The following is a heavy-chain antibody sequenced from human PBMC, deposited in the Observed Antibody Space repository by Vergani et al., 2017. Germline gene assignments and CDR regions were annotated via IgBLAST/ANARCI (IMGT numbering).Heavy chain of an antibody. CDR2: ISYDGSNK. V-gene: IGHV3-30-3*01. Sequence: QVQLVESGGGVVQPGRSLRLSCAASGFTFSSYAMHCVRLAPGKGLEWVAVISYDGSNKYYADSVKGRFTISRDNSKNTLYLQMNSLRAEDTAVYYCARDSGYCSSTSCRGGYYYMDVWGKGTTVTVSS. CDR1: GFTFSSYA. J-gene: IGHJ6*03. CDR3: ARDSGYCSSTSCRGGYYYMDV. D-gene: IGHD2-2*03.